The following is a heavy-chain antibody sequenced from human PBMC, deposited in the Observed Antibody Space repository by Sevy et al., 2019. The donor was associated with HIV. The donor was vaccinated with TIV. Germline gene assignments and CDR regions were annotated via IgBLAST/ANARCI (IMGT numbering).Heavy chain of an antibody. J-gene: IGHJ5*02. Sequence: SETLSLTCAVYGGSFSGYYWNWIRQSPGKGLEWIGEINHSGSTHYNPSLKSRVTISVDTSKNQFSLRLNSVTAADTAVYYCARAPPVVVVPGAPSWLDPWGQGTLVTVSP. D-gene: IGHD2-2*01. CDR1: GGSFSGYY. CDR2: INHSGST. V-gene: IGHV4-34*01. CDR3: ARAPPVVVVPGAPSWLDP.